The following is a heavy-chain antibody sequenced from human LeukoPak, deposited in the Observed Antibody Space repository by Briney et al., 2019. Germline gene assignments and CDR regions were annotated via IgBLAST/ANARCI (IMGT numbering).Heavy chain of an antibody. CDR2: ISSSSSYI. Sequence: GGSLRLSCAASGFTFSSYSMNWVRQAPGKGLEWVSSISSSSSYIYYADSVKGRFTISRDNAKNSLYLQMNRLRAEDTAVYYCARDSPYYYDSSGYSAIYYYYGMDVWGQGTTVTVSS. V-gene: IGHV3-21*01. D-gene: IGHD3-22*01. CDR3: ARDSPYYYDSSGYSAIYYYYGMDV. J-gene: IGHJ6*02. CDR1: GFTFSSYS.